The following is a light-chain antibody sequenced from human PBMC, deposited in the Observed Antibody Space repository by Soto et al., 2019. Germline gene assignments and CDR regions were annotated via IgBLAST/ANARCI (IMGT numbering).Light chain of an antibody. CDR2: GAS. CDR1: QNILSN. CDR3: QQYRSSRT. Sequence: EIVMTQSAATLSVSPGERATLSCMAIQNILSNLAWYQQKPGQAPRLLIYGASTRATGIPARFSGSGSGTDFTLTISRLEPEDFAVYYCQQYRSSRTFGQGTKVDIK. J-gene: IGKJ1*01. V-gene: IGKV3-15*01.